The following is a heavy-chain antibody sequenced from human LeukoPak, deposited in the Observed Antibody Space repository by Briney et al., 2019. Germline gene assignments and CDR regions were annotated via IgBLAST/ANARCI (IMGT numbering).Heavy chain of an antibody. J-gene: IGHJ4*02. V-gene: IGHV5-10-1*01. Sequence: GESLKISCQASGYNLAGYWINWMRQMPGKGLEWMGRIDPSDSYTNYSPSFQGHVTVSLDKASSTAFLQWSSLKASDSAIYYCARQAAGRATFFYYFDSWGQGTLVTVSS. CDR2: IDPSDSYT. CDR3: ARQAAGRATFFYYFDS. D-gene: IGHD6-25*01. CDR1: GYNLAGYW.